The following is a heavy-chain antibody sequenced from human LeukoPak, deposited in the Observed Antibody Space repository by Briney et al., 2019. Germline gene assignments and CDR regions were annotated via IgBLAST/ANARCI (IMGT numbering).Heavy chain of an antibody. CDR3: AKSPGWVQDY. V-gene: IGHV3-23*01. Sequence: GGSLRLSCAASGFIFSNYAVSWVRQAPGKGLEWVAAISSTGGTTYFADSVKGRLTISRDNSKNTLYLQMNSLRAEDTAVYYCAKSPGWVQDYWGQGTLVTVSS. CDR1: GFIFSNYA. D-gene: IGHD5-24*01. J-gene: IGHJ4*02. CDR2: ISSTGGTT.